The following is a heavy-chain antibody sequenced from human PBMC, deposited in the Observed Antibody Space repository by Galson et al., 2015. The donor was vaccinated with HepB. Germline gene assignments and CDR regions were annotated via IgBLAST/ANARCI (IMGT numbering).Heavy chain of an antibody. CDR1: GGSISSYY. Sequence: QVQLQESGPGLVKPSETLSLTCTVSGGSISSYYWSWIRQPPGKGLEWIGYIYYSGSTNYNPSLKSRVTISVDTSKNQFSLKLSSVTAADTAVYYCARSPELLWFGELINDAFDIWGQGTMVTVSS. CDR3: ARSPELLWFGELINDAFDI. CDR2: IYYSGST. V-gene: IGHV4-59*08. D-gene: IGHD3-10*01. J-gene: IGHJ3*02.